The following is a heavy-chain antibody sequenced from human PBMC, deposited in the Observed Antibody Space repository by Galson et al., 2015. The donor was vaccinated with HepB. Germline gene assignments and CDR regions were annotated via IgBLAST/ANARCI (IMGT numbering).Heavy chain of an antibody. D-gene: IGHD5-24*01. CDR2: VNSDGSST. CDR3: ASGRLRDGYNYPLGY. CDR1: GFTFSSYW. V-gene: IGHV3-74*01. J-gene: IGHJ4*02. Sequence: SLRLSCAASGFTFSSYWMHWARQAPGKGLVWVSRVNSDGSSTNYADSVRGRFTISRDNAKNTLYLQMNSLRAEDTAMYYCASGRLRDGYNYPLGYWGQGTLVTVSS.